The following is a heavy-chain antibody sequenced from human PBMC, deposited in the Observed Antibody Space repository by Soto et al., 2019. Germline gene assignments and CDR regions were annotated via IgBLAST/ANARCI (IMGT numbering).Heavy chain of an antibody. J-gene: IGHJ3*01. Sequence: GESLKISCRGSGYSYPSYWIGWVRQMPGKGLEWMGLIYGSNSDTRYSPAFQGQVSLSGDRSISTAYLQWSSLKTSDTAIYYCASPSGPYAFDVWGQGTLVTVS. CDR3: ASPSGPYAFDV. CDR2: IYGSNSDT. D-gene: IGHD1-26*01. V-gene: IGHV5-51*01. CDR1: GYSYPSYW.